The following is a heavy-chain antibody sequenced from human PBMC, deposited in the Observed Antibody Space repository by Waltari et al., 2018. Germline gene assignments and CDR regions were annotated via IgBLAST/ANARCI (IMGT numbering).Heavy chain of an antibody. J-gene: IGHJ5*02. CDR2: VNPDSGGT. CDR3: VRGSGGYSWFDP. V-gene: IGHV1-2*06. CDR1: GYFFTAYY. Sequence: QVQLVQSGAEVKKPGASVQVSCQAPGYFFTAYYKHWVRQAPGRGLEWVGRVNPDSGGTNYAQKFQGRVTMTTDTSITTAYMELSRLTSDDTALYYCVRGSGGYSWFDPWGQGTLLTVSS. D-gene: IGHD3-10*01.